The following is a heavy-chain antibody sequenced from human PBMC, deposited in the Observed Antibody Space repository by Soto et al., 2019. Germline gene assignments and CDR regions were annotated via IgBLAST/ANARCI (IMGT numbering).Heavy chain of an antibody. CDR1: GFIWSSYD. CDR2: ILVGGST. V-gene: IGHV3-23*01. D-gene: IGHD2-8*02. J-gene: IGHJ3*02. Sequence: GGSLRLSWAVSGFIWSSYDMSGCRQAPGKGLAWVSTILVGGSTHYEDSVQGRFTISRDTSKNTVYLHMNSLTAGDTAVYYCAKATATGGGAFEIYGQGTMVTVSS. CDR3: AKATATGGGAFEI.